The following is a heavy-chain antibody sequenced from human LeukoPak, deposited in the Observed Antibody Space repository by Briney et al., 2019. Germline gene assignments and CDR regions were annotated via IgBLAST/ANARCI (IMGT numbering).Heavy chain of an antibody. V-gene: IGHV4-39*01. CDR2: IYYSGST. D-gene: IGHD2-2*01. Sequence: SETLSLTCSVSGDSISRRSYYWGWIRQPPGKGLEWIGTIYYSGSTYYNPSLKSRVTMSVDTSKNQFSLKLSSVTATDTAVYYCARHSNGGCTSTRCHIDYWGQGTLVTVSS. CDR1: GDSISRRSYY. J-gene: IGHJ4*02. CDR3: ARHSNGGCTSTRCHIDY.